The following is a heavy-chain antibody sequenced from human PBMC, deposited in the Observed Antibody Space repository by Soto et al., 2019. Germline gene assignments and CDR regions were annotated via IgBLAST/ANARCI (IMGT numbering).Heavy chain of an antibody. CDR2: IYPGDPIT. D-gene: IGHD5-18*01. J-gene: IGHJ4*02. CDR1: GYSFTIYW. Sequence: GESLKISCKGSGYSFTIYWIGWVRQMPGKGLEWMGIIYPGDPITTYSPSFQGLVTISADKSISTAYLQWSSLKASDTAMYYCARAPGMADFDYWGRGTLVTVSS. V-gene: IGHV5-51*01. CDR3: ARAPGMADFDY.